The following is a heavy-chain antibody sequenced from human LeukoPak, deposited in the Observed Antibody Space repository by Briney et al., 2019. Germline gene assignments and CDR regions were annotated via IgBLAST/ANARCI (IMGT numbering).Heavy chain of an antibody. Sequence: GASVKVSCKASGYTFTSYYMHWVRQAPGQGLEWMGIINPSGGSTSYAQKFQGGVTMTRDTSTSTVYMELSSLRSEDTAVYYCARGGSGYYFYWYFDLWGRGTLVTVSS. J-gene: IGHJ2*01. V-gene: IGHV1-46*01. D-gene: IGHD3-22*01. CDR2: INPSGGST. CDR3: ARGGSGYYFYWYFDL. CDR1: GYTFTSYY.